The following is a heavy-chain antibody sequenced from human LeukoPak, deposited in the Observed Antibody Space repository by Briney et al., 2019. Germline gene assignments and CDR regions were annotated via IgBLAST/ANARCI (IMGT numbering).Heavy chain of an antibody. J-gene: IGHJ4*02. Sequence: SETLSLTCTVSGGSISSYYWSWIRQPPGRGLEWIGYIYYSGSTNYNPSLKSRVTISVDTSKNQFSLKLSSVTAADTAVYYCARCVSSSWYQKYYFDYWGQGTLVTVSS. V-gene: IGHV4-59*01. CDR3: ARCVSSSWYQKYYFDY. CDR2: IYYSGST. CDR1: GGSISSYY. D-gene: IGHD6-13*01.